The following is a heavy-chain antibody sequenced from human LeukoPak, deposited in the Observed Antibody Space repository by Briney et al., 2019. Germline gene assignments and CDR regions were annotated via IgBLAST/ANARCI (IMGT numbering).Heavy chain of an antibody. Sequence: SGTLSLTCTVSGASISSSYWSWVRQPPGKRLEWIGFIYYNGNTNSHPSLKSRVTISADTSKNQFSLKLTSVTAADTAVYYCVRGNYDNRGYSNAFDIWGQGAMVTVSS. CDR3: VRGNYDNRGYSNAFDI. CDR2: IYYNGNT. D-gene: IGHD3-22*01. J-gene: IGHJ3*02. CDR1: GASISSSY. V-gene: IGHV4-59*01.